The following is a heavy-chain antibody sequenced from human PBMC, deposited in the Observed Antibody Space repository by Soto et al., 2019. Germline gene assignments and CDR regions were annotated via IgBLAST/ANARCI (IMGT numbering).Heavy chain of an antibody. D-gene: IGHD3-10*01. CDR3: ARDVGYGSGSSYY. CDR1: GFTFSSYW. V-gene: IGHV3-7*03. J-gene: IGHJ4*02. CDR2: IKQDGSEQ. Sequence: GGSLRLSCAASGFTFSSYWMSWVRQAPGKGLEWVANIKQDGSEQYYVDSVKGRFTISRDNAKNSLYLQMNSLRAEDTAVYYCARDVGYGSGSSYYWGKGTLVTVSS.